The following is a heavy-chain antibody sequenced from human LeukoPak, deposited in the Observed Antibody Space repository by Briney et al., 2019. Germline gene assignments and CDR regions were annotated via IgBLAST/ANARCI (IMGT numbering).Heavy chain of an antibody. V-gene: IGHV1-18*04. CDR1: GYTFTGYY. D-gene: IGHD4-11*01. J-gene: IGHJ5*02. Sequence: ASVKVSCKAAGYTFTGYYMFWVRQAPGQGLEWMGWISAYNGNTNYAQKFQGRVTMTTDTSTSTAYMELRSLRSDDTAVYYCARGGYVTTWWFDPWGQGTLVTVSS. CDR2: ISAYNGNT. CDR3: ARGGYVTTWWFDP.